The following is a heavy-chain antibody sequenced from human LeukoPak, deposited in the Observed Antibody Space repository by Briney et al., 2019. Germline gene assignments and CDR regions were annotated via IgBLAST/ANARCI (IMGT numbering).Heavy chain of an antibody. CDR2: IKPDGSEN. Sequence: PGGSLRLSCAASGFIFNHYWMTWVRLTPGKGLECVASIKPDGSENYYVDSVKGRFTVSRDNAKNSLYLQMNSLRVEDAAVYYCARVYSGYDFSFDPWGQGTLVTVSS. V-gene: IGHV3-7*01. CDR1: GFIFNHYW. J-gene: IGHJ5*02. CDR3: ARVYSGYDFSFDP. D-gene: IGHD5-12*01.